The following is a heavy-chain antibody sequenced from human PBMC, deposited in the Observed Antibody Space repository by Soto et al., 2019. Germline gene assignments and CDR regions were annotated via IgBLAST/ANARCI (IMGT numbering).Heavy chain of an antibody. CDR3: ARELIPAANLEYYFDY. D-gene: IGHD2-2*01. V-gene: IGHV1-3*01. J-gene: IGHJ4*02. Sequence: ASVKVSCKASGYTFTSYAMHWVRQAPGQRLEWMGWINAGNGNTKYSQKFQGRVTITRDTSASTAYMELSSLRSEDTAVYYCARELIPAANLEYYFDYWGQGTRVTVAS. CDR2: INAGNGNT. CDR1: GYTFTSYA.